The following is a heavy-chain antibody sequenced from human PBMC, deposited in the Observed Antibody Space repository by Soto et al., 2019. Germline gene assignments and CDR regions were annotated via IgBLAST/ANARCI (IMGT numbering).Heavy chain of an antibody. Sequence: ASVKVSCKASGFTFTSSAVQWVRQARGQRLEWIGWIVVGSGNTNYAQKFQERVTITRDMSTSTAYMELSSLRSGDTAVYYCARPTRYYYESSGQSAWFDHWGQGPLVTVSS. D-gene: IGHD3-22*01. V-gene: IGHV1-58*01. CDR2: IVVGSGNT. CDR3: ARPTRYYYESSGQSAWFDH. CDR1: GFTFTSSA. J-gene: IGHJ5*02.